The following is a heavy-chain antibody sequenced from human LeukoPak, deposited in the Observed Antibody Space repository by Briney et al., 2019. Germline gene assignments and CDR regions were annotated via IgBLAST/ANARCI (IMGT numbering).Heavy chain of an antibody. J-gene: IGHJ4*02. Sequence: SETLSLTCTVSGYSISSGYYWGWIRQPPGKGLEWIGSIYHSGSTYYNPSLKSRVTISVDTSKNQFSLKLSSVTAADTAVYYCARDFDYWGQGTLIMVS. V-gene: IGHV4-38-2*02. CDR1: GYSISSGYY. CDR2: IYHSGST. CDR3: ARDFDY.